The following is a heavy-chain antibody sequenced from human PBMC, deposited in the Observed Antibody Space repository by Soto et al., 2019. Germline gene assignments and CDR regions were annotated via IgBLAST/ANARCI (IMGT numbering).Heavy chain of an antibody. D-gene: IGHD5-12*01. Sequence: PGGSLRLSCAASGFTFSSYGMHWVRQAPGKGLEWVAVISYDGSNKYYADSVKGRFTISRDNSKNTLYLQMNSLRAEDTAVYYCANSSWLRLDPFDIWGQGTMVTVSS. J-gene: IGHJ3*02. V-gene: IGHV3-30*18. CDR1: GFTFSSYG. CDR2: ISYDGSNK. CDR3: ANSSWLRLDPFDI.